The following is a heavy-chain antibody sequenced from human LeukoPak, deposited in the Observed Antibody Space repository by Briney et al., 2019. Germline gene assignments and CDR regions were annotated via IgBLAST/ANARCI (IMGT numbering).Heavy chain of an antibody. CDR1: GGSISSGDYY. J-gene: IGHJ3*02. CDR2: IYHSGST. V-gene: IGHV4-30-4*08. CDR3: AGVVVPAAIIWDAFDI. D-gene: IGHD2-2*02. Sequence: SETLSLTCTVSGGSISSGDYYWSWIRQPPGKGLEWIGYIYHSGSTYYNPSLKSRVTISVDTSKNQFSLKPSSVTAADTAVYYCAGVVVPAAIIWDAFDIWGQGTMVTVSS.